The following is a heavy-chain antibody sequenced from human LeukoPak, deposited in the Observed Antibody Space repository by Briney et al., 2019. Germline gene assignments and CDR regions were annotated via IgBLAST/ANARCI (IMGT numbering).Heavy chain of an antibody. CDR3: ARDSYEYVWGSWDL. J-gene: IGHJ4*02. CDR1: GFTFSTYS. D-gene: IGHD3-16*01. V-gene: IGHV3-48*04. Sequence: HPGGSLRLSCAASGFTFSTYSMNWVRQAPGKGLEWVSYISSSGSTKYYADSVKGRFTISRDNAKNSLYLQMNSLRAEDTAVYYCARDSYEYVWGSWDLWGQGTLVTVSS. CDR2: ISSSGSTK.